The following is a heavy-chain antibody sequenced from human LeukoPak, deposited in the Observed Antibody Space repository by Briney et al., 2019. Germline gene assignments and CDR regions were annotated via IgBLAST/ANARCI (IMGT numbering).Heavy chain of an antibody. J-gene: IGHJ6*04. CDR3: ASTRSHYYYYGMDV. CDR2: ISYDGSNK. Sequence: PGRSLRLSCAASGFTFSSYAMHWVRQAPGKGLEWVAVISYDGSNKYYADSVKGRFTISRGNSKNTLYLQMNSLRAEDTAVYYCASTRSHYYYYGMDVWGKGTTVTVSS. V-gene: IGHV3-30*04. CDR1: GFTFSSYA.